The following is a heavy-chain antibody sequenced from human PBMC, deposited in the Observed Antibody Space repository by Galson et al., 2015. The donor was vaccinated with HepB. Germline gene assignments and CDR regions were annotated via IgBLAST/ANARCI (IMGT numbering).Heavy chain of an antibody. CDR2: IIPILGIA. Sequence: SVKVSCKASGGTFSSYAISWVRQAPGQGLEWMGGIIPILGIANYAQKFQGRVTITADESTSTAYMELSSLRSEDTAVYYCARDRSGYKRLTDYYYGMDVWGQGTTVTVSS. D-gene: IGHD5-12*01. CDR1: GGTFSSYA. CDR3: ARDRSGYKRLTDYYYGMDV. J-gene: IGHJ6*02. V-gene: IGHV1-69*10.